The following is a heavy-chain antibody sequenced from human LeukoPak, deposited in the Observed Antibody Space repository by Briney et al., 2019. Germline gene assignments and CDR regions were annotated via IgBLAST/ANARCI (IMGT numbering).Heavy chain of an antibody. Sequence: GGSLRLSCAASGFTFSSYGMHWVRQAPGKGLEWVSAISGSGGSTYYADSVKGRFTISRDNSKNTLYLQMNSLRAEDTAVYYCASHSGSYYFYFDYWGQGTLVTVSS. V-gene: IGHV3-23*01. J-gene: IGHJ4*02. CDR1: GFTFSSYG. CDR2: ISGSGGST. D-gene: IGHD1-26*01. CDR3: ASHSGSYYFYFDY.